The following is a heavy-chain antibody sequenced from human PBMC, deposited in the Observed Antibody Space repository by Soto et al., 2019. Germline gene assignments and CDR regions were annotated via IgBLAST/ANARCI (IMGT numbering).Heavy chain of an antibody. J-gene: IGHJ4*02. D-gene: IGHD3-22*01. V-gene: IGHV1-18*01. CDR2: ISPYSGKT. Sequence: QIQLVQSGPEVRKPGASAKVSCKTSGYTFTNNDVCWVRQTPGQGLEWMGRISPYSGKTSFARKFQGRVTMTTDTSTSTVYMELGSLTSDGTAVYYCAREGLLLLPDYWGQGTLVTVSS. CDR1: GYTFTNND. CDR3: AREGLLLLPDY.